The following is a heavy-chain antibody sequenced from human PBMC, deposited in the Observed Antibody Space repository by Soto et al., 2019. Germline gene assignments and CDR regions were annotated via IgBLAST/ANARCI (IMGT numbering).Heavy chain of an antibody. CDR2: ISYDGSNK. Sequence: PGGSLRLSCAASGFTFSGFGIHWVRQAPGKGLEWVAIISYDGSNKDYADSVKGRFTISRDNSKNTLYLQMNSLRADDTAVYFCAKPFWSGWSTQYYFDYWGQGTLVTVSS. D-gene: IGHD3-3*01. V-gene: IGHV3-30*18. J-gene: IGHJ4*02. CDR1: GFTFSGFG. CDR3: AKPFWSGWSTQYYFDY.